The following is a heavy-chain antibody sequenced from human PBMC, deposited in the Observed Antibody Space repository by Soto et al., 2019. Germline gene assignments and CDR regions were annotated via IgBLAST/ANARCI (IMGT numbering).Heavy chain of an antibody. J-gene: IGHJ6*02. CDR3: ASSAMDHYYYGMDV. V-gene: IGHV1-69*12. CDR1: GGTFSSYA. D-gene: IGHD5-18*01. CDR2: IIPIFGTA. Sequence: QVQLVQSGAEVKKPGSSVKVSCKSSGGTFSSYAISWVRQAPGQGLEWMGGIIPIFGTADYAQKFQGRVTITADESTSTAYMELSNLRSEDTAVYYCASSAMDHYYYGMDVWGQGTTVTVSS.